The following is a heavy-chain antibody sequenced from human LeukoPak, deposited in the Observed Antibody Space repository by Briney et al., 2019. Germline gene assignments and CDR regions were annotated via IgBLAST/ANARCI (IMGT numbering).Heavy chain of an antibody. Sequence: GGSLRLSCAASGFTFSSYAMMWVRQAQGKRLEWISSITGSGDGTYYADSVRGRFTISRDNSDNTLYLQVNSLRAEDTAVYVCVKGFVHPTYYFDYWGQGTLVTVSS. V-gene: IGHV3-23*01. D-gene: IGHD3-10*01. CDR3: VKGFVHPTYYFDY. CDR2: ITGSGDGT. J-gene: IGHJ4*02. CDR1: GFTFSSYA.